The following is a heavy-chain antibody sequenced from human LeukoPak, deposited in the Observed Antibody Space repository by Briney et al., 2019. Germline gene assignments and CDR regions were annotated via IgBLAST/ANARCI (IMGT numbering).Heavy chain of an antibody. V-gene: IGHV1-8*01. Sequence: GASVTVSCKASGYTFTSYDINWVRQATGQGLEWMGWMNPNSGNTGYAQRFQGRVTMTRNTSISTAYMELSSLRSEDTAVYYCARDGDLSMSYAERFFDYWGQGTLVTVSS. D-gene: IGHD3-3*01. J-gene: IGHJ4*02. CDR3: ARDGDLSMSYAERFFDY. CDR1: GYTFTSYD. CDR2: MNPNSGNT.